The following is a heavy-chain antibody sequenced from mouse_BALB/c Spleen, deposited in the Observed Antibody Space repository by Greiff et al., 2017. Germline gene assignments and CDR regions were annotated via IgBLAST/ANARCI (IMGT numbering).Heavy chain of an antibody. J-gene: IGHJ4*01. D-gene: IGHD4-1*01. V-gene: IGHV1-63*01. CDR1: GYAFTNYW. CDR3: ARCPNWDGYAMDY. Sequence: VKLQESGAELVRPGTSVKISCKASGYAFTNYWLGWVKQRPGHGLEWIGDIYPGSGNTYYNEKFKGKATLTADKSSSTAYMQLSSLTSEDSAVYFCARCPNWDGYAMDYWGQGTSVTVSS. CDR2: IYPGSGNT.